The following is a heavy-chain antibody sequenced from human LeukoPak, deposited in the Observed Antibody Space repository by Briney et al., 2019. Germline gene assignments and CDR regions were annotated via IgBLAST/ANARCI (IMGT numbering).Heavy chain of an antibody. CDR3: ARGIVRSYYYGSGSGDY. CDR2: INHSGST. CDR1: GGSFSGYY. D-gene: IGHD3-10*01. Sequence: SETLSLTCAVYGGSFSGYYWSWIRQSPGKGLEWIGEINHSGSTNYNPSLKSRVTISVDTSKNQFSLKLSSVTAADTAVYYCARGIVRSYYYGSGSGDYWGQGTLVTVSS. J-gene: IGHJ4*02. V-gene: IGHV4-34*01.